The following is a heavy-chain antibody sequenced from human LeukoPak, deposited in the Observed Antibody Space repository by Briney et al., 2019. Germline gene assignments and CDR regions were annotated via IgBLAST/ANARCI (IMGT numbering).Heavy chain of an antibody. CDR2: ISGSGGST. D-gene: IGHD3-22*01. V-gene: IGHV3-23*01. J-gene: IGHJ4*02. Sequence: GGSLRLSCAASGFTFSSYAMSWVRQAPGKGLEWVSAISGSGGSTYYADSVKGRFTISRDNSKNTLYLQMNSLRAEDTAVYYCAKREDPDYYDSSGPISRWGQGTLVTVSS. CDR1: GFTFSSYA. CDR3: AKREDPDYYDSSGPISR.